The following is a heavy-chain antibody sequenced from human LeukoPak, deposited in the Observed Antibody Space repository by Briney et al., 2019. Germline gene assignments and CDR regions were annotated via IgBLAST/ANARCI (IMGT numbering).Heavy chain of an antibody. CDR1: GGSISSYY. V-gene: IGHV4-4*07. D-gene: IGHD3-10*01. CDR2: IYTSGST. Sequence: PSQTLSLVCTVSGGSISSYYWSWMREPAGKGLEWIGRIYTSGSTNYNPSLKSRVTMPVDTSKNQFSLKLSSVTAADTAVYYCARVLLWFGELFDAFDIWGQGTMVTVSS. J-gene: IGHJ3*02. CDR3: ARVLLWFGELFDAFDI.